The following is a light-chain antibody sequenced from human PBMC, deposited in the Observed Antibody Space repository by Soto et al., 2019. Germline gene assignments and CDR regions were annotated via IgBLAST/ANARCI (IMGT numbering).Light chain of an antibody. CDR1: RSNIGARYD. CDR2: GNN. V-gene: IGLV1-40*01. CDR3: QSYDTSLRGV. Sequence: QSVLTQPPSVSVAPGQRVSISCTGSRSNIGARYDVHWYQHLPGTAPKLLIYGNNNRPSGIPDRFSGSKSGTSASLAITGLQPEDEADYYCQSYDTSLRGVFGGGTKVTVL. J-gene: IGLJ2*01.